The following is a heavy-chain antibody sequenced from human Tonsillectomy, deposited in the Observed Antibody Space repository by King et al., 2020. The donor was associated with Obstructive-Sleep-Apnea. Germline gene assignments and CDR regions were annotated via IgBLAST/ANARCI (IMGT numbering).Heavy chain of an antibody. D-gene: IGHD1-7*01. CDR2: ITSSGSGGNI. V-gene: IGHV3-23*04. J-gene: IGHJ4*02. Sequence: VQLVESGGGLVQPGGSLRLSCAASGFTCSRYDMTWVRKAPGKGLEWVSAITSSGSGGNIYYADSVKGRFTISRDNSKNTLYLQMNSLRAEDTAVYFCAKDITATTWGQGTLVTVSS. CDR1: GFTCSRYD. CDR3: AKDITATT.